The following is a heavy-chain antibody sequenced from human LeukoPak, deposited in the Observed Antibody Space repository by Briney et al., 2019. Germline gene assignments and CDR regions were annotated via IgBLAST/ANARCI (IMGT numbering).Heavy chain of an antibody. D-gene: IGHD6-13*01. CDR1: GGSISSTTYC. Sequence: SETLSLTCTVSGGSISSTTYCWGWIRQPPGKGLEWIGTIFYSGSTYYNPSLKSRVTISVDTSKNQFSLKLSSVTAADTAVYYCAKGIRDGHYFDYWGQGTPVTVSS. V-gene: IGHV4-39*01. CDR2: IFYSGST. CDR3: AKGIRDGHYFDY. J-gene: IGHJ4*02.